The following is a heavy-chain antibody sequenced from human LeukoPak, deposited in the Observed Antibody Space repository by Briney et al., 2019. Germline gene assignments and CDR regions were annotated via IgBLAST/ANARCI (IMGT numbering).Heavy chain of an antibody. V-gene: IGHV1-8*01. Sequence: GASVKVSCKASGSTFTSYDINWVRQATGQGLEWMGWMNPNSGNTGYAQKFQGRVTMTRNTSISTAYMELSSLRSEDTAVYYCARGYDIVTGDLYYFDYCGQGTLVTVSS. CDR1: GSTFTSYD. CDR3: ARGYDIVTGDLYYFDY. CDR2: MNPNSGNT. J-gene: IGHJ4*02. D-gene: IGHD3-9*01.